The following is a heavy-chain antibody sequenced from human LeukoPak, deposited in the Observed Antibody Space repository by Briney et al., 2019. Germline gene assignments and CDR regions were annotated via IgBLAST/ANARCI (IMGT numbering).Heavy chain of an antibody. V-gene: IGHV4-39*07. CDR3: ATTTIRLGY. J-gene: IGHJ4*02. CDR2: MYHRGST. CDR1: GGSISSSSHY. Sequence: SETLSLTCTVSGGSISSSSHYWGWIRQPPGKGLEWIGSMYHRGSTYHNPSLKSRVTISVDTSKNQFSLKLSSVTAADTAVYYCATTTIRLGYWGQGTLVTVSS. D-gene: IGHD1-26*01.